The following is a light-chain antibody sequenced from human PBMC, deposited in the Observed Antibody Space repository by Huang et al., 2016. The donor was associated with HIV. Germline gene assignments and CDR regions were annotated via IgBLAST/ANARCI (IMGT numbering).Light chain of an antibody. CDR1: QTVSNDY. CDR2: AAF. CDR3: QQYALSPWT. J-gene: IGKJ1*01. V-gene: IGKV3-20*01. Sequence: EIVLTQPPGTLPLSPGQRLTRPCRASQTVSNDYLAWHQQKPGQSPSLAIYAAFTRAAGIPDRCSGSGSATDFILTVSRLEPEDSAVYYCQQYALSPWTFGHGTKVEI.